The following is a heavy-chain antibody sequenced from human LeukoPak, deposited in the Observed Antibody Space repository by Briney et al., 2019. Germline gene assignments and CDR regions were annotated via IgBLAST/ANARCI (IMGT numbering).Heavy chain of an antibody. CDR2: IRFDGSTK. CDR1: GITFRSSS. Sequence: GGSRRLSCVASGITFRSSSMHWVRQAPDKGLEWLAFIRFDGSTKYYADSVKGRFTVSRDNSKSTLYLQMNSLRAEDTAVYYCAQPDFWGQGTLVTVSS. J-gene: IGHJ4*02. CDR3: AQPDF. V-gene: IGHV3-30*02.